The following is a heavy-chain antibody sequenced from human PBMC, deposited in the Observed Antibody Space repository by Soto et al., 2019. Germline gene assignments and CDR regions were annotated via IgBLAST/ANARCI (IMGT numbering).Heavy chain of an antibody. J-gene: IGHJ5*02. Sequence: QVQLQESGPGLVKPSQTLSLTCTVSGGSISSGGYYWSWIRQHPGKGLEWIGYIYYSGSTYYNPYLKRRVTRSVDTSKNQFSLKLSSVTAADTAVYYCASGYCSGGSCYSGWFDPWGQGTLVTVSS. V-gene: IGHV4-31*03. CDR3: ASGYCSGGSCYSGWFDP. CDR2: IYYSGST. D-gene: IGHD2-15*01. CDR1: GGSISSGGYY.